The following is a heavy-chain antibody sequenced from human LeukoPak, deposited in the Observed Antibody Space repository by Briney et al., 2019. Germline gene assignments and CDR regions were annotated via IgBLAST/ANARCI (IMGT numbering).Heavy chain of an antibody. CDR1: GGPFSGYY. D-gene: IGHD5-18*01. J-gene: IGHJ6*03. V-gene: IGHV4-34*01. CDR2: INHSGST. CDR3: ARCRRGYSYGEYYYYYMDV. Sequence: PSETLSLTCAVYGGPFSGYYWSWIRQPPGKGLEWIGEINHSGSTNYNPSLKSRVTISVDTSKNQFSLKLSSVTAADTAVYYCARCRRGYSYGEYYYYYMDVWGKGTTVTVSS.